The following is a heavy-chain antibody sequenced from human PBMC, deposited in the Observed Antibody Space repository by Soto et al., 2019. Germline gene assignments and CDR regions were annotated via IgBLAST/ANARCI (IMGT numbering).Heavy chain of an antibody. Sequence: LRLSCAASGFTLSSYNMNWVRQAPGKGLEWVSSISSSSSYIYYADSVKGRFTISRDNAKNSLYLQMNSLRAEDTAVYYCAREDIRSWYFGYWGQGTLVTVSS. CDR1: GFTLSSYN. V-gene: IGHV3-21*01. CDR3: AREDIRSWYFGY. D-gene: IGHD6-13*01. J-gene: IGHJ4*02. CDR2: ISSSSSYI.